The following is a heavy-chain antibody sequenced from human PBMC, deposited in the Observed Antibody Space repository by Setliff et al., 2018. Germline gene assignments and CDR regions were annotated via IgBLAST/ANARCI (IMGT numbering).Heavy chain of an antibody. CDR3: ARDRRCGSTSCWTDDAFDI. V-gene: IGHV7-4-1*02. J-gene: IGHJ3*02. D-gene: IGHD2-2*01. CDR1: GYTFTSYA. Sequence: GASVKVSCKASGYTFTSYAMNWVRQAPGQGLEWMGWINTNTGNPTYAQGFTGRFVFSLDTSVSTAYLQISSLKAEDTAVYYCARDRRCGSTSCWTDDAFDIWGQGTMVTVSS. CDR2: INTNTGNP.